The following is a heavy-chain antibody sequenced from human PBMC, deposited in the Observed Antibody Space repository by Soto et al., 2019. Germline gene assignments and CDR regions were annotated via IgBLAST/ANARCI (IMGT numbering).Heavy chain of an antibody. V-gene: IGHV1-3*01. Sequence: ASVKVSCKASGYTFTSYAMHWVRQAPGQRLEWMGWINAGNGNTKYSQKFQGRVTITRDTSASTAYMELSSLRSEDTAVYYCAREAWDCTNGVCYRRTFDYWGQGTLVTVSS. J-gene: IGHJ4*02. CDR1: GYTFTSYA. CDR3: AREAWDCTNGVCYRRTFDY. D-gene: IGHD2-8*01. CDR2: INAGNGNT.